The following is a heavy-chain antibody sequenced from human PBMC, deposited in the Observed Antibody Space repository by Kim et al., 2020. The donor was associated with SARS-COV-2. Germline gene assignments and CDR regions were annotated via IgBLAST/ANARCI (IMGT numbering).Heavy chain of an antibody. V-gene: IGHV7-4-1*02. CDR1: GYTFTSYA. Sequence: ASVKVSCKASGYTFTSYAMNWVRQAPGQGLELMGWINTNTGNPTYAQGFTGRFVFSLDTSVSTAYLQISSLKAEDTAVYYCARRGIWFGESFYYYYGMDVWGQGTTVTVSS. J-gene: IGHJ6*02. D-gene: IGHD3-10*01. CDR3: ARRGIWFGESFYYYYGMDV. CDR2: INTNTGNP.